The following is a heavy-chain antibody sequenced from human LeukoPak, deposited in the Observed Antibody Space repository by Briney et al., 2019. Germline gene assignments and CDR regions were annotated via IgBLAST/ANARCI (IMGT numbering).Heavy chain of an antibody. D-gene: IGHD3-22*01. Sequence: PGGSLRLSCAASGFTFSSYWMHWVRQPPGKGLEWVSAISGSGGSTYYADSVKGRFTISRDNSKNTLYLQMNSLRAEDTAVYYCAEVGPNYYDSSGPYYFDYWGQGTLVTVSS. CDR3: AEVGPNYYDSSGPYYFDY. V-gene: IGHV3-23*01. CDR2: ISGSGGST. CDR1: GFTFSSYW. J-gene: IGHJ4*02.